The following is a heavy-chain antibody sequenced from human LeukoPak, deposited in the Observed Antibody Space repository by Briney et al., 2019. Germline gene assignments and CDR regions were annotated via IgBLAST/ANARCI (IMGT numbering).Heavy chain of an antibody. CDR2: FDPEDGET. J-gene: IGHJ4*02. V-gene: IGHV1-24*01. CDR1: GYTLTALS. Sequence: GASVKVSCKVSGYTLTALSMHWVRQAPGQGLEWRGGFDPEDGETIYAQKFQGRVTMTEDTSTDTAYMELSSLRSEDTAVYYCATDPYGSGSYYNNYWGQGTLVTVSS. D-gene: IGHD3-10*01. CDR3: ATDPYGSGSYYNNY.